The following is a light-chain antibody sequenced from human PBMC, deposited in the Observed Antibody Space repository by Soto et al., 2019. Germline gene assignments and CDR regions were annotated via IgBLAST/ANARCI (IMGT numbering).Light chain of an antibody. Sequence: QSALTQPASVSGSPGQPITISCTGTRNDIGSYNLVSWYKHHPGKAPQLIIYEGTKRPSGVSDRFSGSKSGNTASLTISGLQTEDEADYYCCSFAGSSTLIFGGGTKLTV. CDR3: CSFAGSSTLI. J-gene: IGLJ2*01. CDR1: RNDIGSYNL. V-gene: IGLV2-23*01. CDR2: EGT.